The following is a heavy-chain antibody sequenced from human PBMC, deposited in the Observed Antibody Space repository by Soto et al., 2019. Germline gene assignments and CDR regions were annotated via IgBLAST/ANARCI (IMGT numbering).Heavy chain of an antibody. CDR2: ITPIFGRA. V-gene: IGHV1-69*01. CDR3: AREYKWNDVRYGMDV. J-gene: IGHJ6*02. CDR1: GGTFSSYA. D-gene: IGHD1-20*01. Sequence: QVQLVQSGAEVQKPGSSVKVSCKASGGTFSSYAISWVRQAPGQGLEWMGGITPIFGRANYAQKFQGRVTITADESTSTAYMELSSLRSEDTAVYFCAREYKWNDVRYGMDVWGQGTTVTVSS.